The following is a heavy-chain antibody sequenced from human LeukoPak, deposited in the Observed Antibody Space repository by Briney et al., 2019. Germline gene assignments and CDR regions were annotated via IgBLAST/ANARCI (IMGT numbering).Heavy chain of an antibody. CDR3: QQGNQLTDAFDI. D-gene: IGHD2-2*01. V-gene: IGHV4-59*12. CDR1: GGSISSYY. CDR2: IYYSGST. Sequence: SETLSLTCTVSGGSISSYYWSWIRQPPGKGLEWIGYIYYSGSTNYNPSLKSRVTISVDTSKNQFSLKLSSVTAADTAVYYCQQGNQLTDAFDIWGQGTMVTVSS. J-gene: IGHJ3*02.